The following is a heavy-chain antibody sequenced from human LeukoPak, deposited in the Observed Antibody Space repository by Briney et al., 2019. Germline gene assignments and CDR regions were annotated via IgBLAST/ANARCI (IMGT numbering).Heavy chain of an antibody. J-gene: IGHJ4*02. CDR2: IYYSGNT. CDR1: GFTFSTYSMN. V-gene: IGHV4-39*01. D-gene: IGHD3-22*01. Sequence: PGGSLRLSCAASGFTFSTYSMNWVRQPPGKGLEWIGSIYYSGNTYQNPSLKSRVTISVDTSNNQFSLKLSSVTAADTAMYYCARHRDSSGYSPFDYWGQGTLVSVSS. CDR3: ARHRDSSGYSPFDY.